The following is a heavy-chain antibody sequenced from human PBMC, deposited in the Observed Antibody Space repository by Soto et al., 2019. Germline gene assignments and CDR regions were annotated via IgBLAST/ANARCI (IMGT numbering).Heavy chain of an antibody. CDR1: GFTFSTSG. Sequence: EVQLLESGGGLVQPGGSLRLSCAASGFTFSTSGMSWVRQAPGKGLEWVSAISGSGSSTYYADSVKGRFTISRDNSKNTLYLQMNSPRAEDTAVYYCAKGTLCSGGSCYSGLLDYWGQGTLVTVSS. CDR3: AKGTLCSGGSCYSGLLDY. V-gene: IGHV3-23*01. D-gene: IGHD2-15*01. CDR2: ISGSGSST. J-gene: IGHJ4*02.